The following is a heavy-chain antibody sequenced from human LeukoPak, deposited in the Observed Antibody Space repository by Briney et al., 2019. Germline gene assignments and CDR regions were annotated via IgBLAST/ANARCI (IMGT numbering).Heavy chain of an antibody. V-gene: IGHV4-59*01. CDR3: ASLPVVTAIVSHFQH. CDR1: GGSISSYY. D-gene: IGHD2-21*02. CDR2: IYYSGST. Sequence: PSETLSLTCTVSGGSISSYYWSWIRQPPGKGLEWIGYIYYSGSTNYNPSLKSRVTISVDTSQNQFSLKLSSVTAADTAVYYCASLPVVTAIVSHFQHWGQGTLVTVSS. J-gene: IGHJ1*01.